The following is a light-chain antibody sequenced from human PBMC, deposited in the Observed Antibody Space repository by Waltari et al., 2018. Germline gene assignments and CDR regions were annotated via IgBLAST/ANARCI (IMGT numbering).Light chain of an antibody. CDR1: SANIGGGYD. CDR3: QTYDSTLSAPYV. V-gene: IGLV1-40*01. CDR2: ATK. Sequence: QSLLTQSPSVSGAPGQRVTIPCTGSSANIGGGYDVHWYQQLPGAAPKPLIYATKNRPSGVPDRFSGSKSGTSASLVITGLQTEDEADYYCQTYDSTLSAPYVFGTGTKVSIL. J-gene: IGLJ1*01.